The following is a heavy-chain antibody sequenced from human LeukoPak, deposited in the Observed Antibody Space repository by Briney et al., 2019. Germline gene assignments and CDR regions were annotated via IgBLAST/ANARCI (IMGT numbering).Heavy chain of an antibody. CDR2: FDTEDGET. Sequence: ASVKVSCKVSGYTLTELSMHCVRQAPGKGLVWMGGFDTEDGETIYAQKFQGRVTMTEDTSTDTAYMELSSLRSEDTAVYYCATGYCSGGSCYAYYFDYWGQGTLVTVSS. V-gene: IGHV1-24*01. J-gene: IGHJ4*02. D-gene: IGHD2-15*01. CDR1: GYTLTELS. CDR3: ATGYCSGGSCYAYYFDY.